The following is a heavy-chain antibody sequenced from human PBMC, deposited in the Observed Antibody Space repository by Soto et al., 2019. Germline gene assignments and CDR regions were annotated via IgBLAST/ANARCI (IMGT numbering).Heavy chain of an antibody. CDR1: GYTFTSYG. CDR2: ISAYNGNT. D-gene: IGHD5-18*01. V-gene: IGHV1-18*01. J-gene: IGHJ5*02. CDR3: ARDVRRGYSYGP. Sequence: ASVKVSCKASGYTFTSYGISWVRQAPGQGLEWMGWISAYNGNTNYAQKLQGRVTMTTDTSTSTAYTELRSLRSDDTAVYYCARDVRRGYSYGPWGQGTLVTVSS.